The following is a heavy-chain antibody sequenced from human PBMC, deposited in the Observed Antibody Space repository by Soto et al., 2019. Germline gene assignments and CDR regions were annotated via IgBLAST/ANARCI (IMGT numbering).Heavy chain of an antibody. V-gene: IGHV3-7*01. CDR1: GFTFSSFW. Sequence: GGSLRLSCAASGFTFSSFWMTWVRQAPGKGLECVANLKGDGSVTYYVDSVKGRFTISRDNAKNSLYLQMNSLRAEDTAVYYCARTPPGATMVRGPYYYFDLWGRGTLVTVSS. J-gene: IGHJ2*01. CDR2: LKGDGSVT. D-gene: IGHD3-10*01. CDR3: ARTPPGATMVRGPYYYFDL.